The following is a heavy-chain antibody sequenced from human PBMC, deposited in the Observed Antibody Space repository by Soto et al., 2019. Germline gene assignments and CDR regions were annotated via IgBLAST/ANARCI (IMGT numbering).Heavy chain of an antibody. CDR2: IIPILGIA. V-gene: IGHV1-69*02. D-gene: IGHD1-20*01. CDR1: GGTFSSYT. J-gene: IGHJ4*02. Sequence: QVQLVQSGAEVKKPGSSVKVSCKASGGTFSSYTISWVRQAPGQGLEWMGRIIPILGIANYAQKFQGRVTITADKSTSTAYMELSSLRSEDTAVYYCARGGVGSLTITGIPLDYWCQGTLVTVSS. CDR3: ARGGVGSLTITGIPLDY.